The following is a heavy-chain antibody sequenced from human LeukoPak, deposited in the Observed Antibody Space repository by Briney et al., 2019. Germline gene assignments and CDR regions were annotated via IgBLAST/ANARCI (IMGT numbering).Heavy chain of an antibody. D-gene: IGHD7-27*01. J-gene: IGHJ4*02. CDR3: ARRNPELGKSYDY. V-gene: IGHV3-74*01. CDR2: ISSDGTT. CDR1: GFTFSSYW. Sequence: PGGSLRLSCAASGFTFSSYWMHWVRQPPGKGLVWVSRISSDGTTTYADSVKGRFTISRDNAKNTLFLQMNSLRAEDTAVYYCARRNPELGKSYDYWGQGTLVTVSS.